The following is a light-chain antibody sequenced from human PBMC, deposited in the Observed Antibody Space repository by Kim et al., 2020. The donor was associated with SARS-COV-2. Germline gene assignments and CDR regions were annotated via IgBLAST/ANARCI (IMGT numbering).Light chain of an antibody. J-gene: IGLJ2*01. CDR1: SSDVGSYNL. Sequence: QSALTQPASVSGSPGQSITISCTGTSSDVGSYNLVSWYQQHPGKAPKLMIYEVNKRPSGVSNRFSGSKSGNTASLTISGLQAEDEADYYCCSYAGSSTFYVVFGGGTQLTVL. V-gene: IGLV2-23*02. CDR3: CSYAGSSTFYVV. CDR2: EVN.